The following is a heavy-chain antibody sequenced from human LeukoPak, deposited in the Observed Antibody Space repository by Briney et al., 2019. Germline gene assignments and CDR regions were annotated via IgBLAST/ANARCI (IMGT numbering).Heavy chain of an antibody. CDR2: ISGYNGNT. Sequence: ASVTVSCTASAYTFTSYGISWVRQAPGQGLEWMGWISGYNGNTNYAQKFQGRVTITADESTSTAYMELSSLRSEDTAVYYCASTPYYYDSSGYYPPPGYYYYGMDVWGQGTTVTVSS. J-gene: IGHJ6*02. D-gene: IGHD3-22*01. CDR1: AYTFTSYG. CDR3: ASTPYYYDSSGYYPPPGYYYYGMDV. V-gene: IGHV1-18*01.